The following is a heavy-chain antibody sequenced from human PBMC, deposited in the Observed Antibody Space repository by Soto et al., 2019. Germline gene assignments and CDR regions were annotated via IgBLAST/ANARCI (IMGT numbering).Heavy chain of an antibody. CDR1: GFALSGYT. J-gene: IGHJ6*03. Sequence: GGSLRLSCAASGFALSGYTMNWVRQAPGKGLEWVSSISDSSSYIYYADSVKGRFTISRDNAENSLYLQMNSLRAEDTAVYYCARGVAAPHYMDVWGKGTTVTVSS. V-gene: IGHV3-21*01. CDR3: ARGVAAPHYMDV. CDR2: ISDSSSYI. D-gene: IGHD6-13*01.